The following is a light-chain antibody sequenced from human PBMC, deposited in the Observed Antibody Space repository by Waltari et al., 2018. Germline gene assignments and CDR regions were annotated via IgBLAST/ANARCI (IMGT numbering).Light chain of an antibody. J-gene: IGKJ1*01. CDR3: QKYGTLPAT. CDR1: QSVSRT. V-gene: IGKV3-20*01. CDR2: GAS. Sequence: EIVLTQSPGTLSLSPGERATLSGRASQSVSRTLAWYQQKPGKAPRRLMYGASSRATGIPDRFSGSGSGADFSLTSSRLEPEDFAVYYCQKYGTLPATFGQGTKVEIK.